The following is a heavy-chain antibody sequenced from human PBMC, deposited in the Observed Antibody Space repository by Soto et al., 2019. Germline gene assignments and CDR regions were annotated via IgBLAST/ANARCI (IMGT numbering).Heavy chain of an antibody. CDR1: GFTFSSYS. J-gene: IGHJ4*02. CDR3: ARDSDDSSGYYLLGVYYFDY. Sequence: EVQLVESGGGLVQPGGSLRLSCAASGFTFSSYSMNWVRQAPGKGLEWVSYISSSSSTIYYADSVKGRFTISRDNAKNSLYLQMNSLRAEDTAMYYCARDSDDSSGYYLLGVYYFDYWGQGTLVTVSS. V-gene: IGHV3-48*01. D-gene: IGHD3-22*01. CDR2: ISSSSSTI.